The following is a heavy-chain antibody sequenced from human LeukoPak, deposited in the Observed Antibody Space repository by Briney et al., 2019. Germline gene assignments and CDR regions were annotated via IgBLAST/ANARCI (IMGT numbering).Heavy chain of an antibody. CDR1: GFSFSSYA. CDR3: AKDQGSGSYNLYWFDP. Sequence: GGSLRLSCAASGFSFSSYAMTWARQAPVKGLEWVSAISGDGTRTYYADSVKGRFTISRDNSKNTLYLQMNSLRAEDTAVYYCAKDQGSGSYNLYWFDPWGQGTLVTVSS. CDR2: ISGDGTRT. D-gene: IGHD1-26*01. V-gene: IGHV3-23*01. J-gene: IGHJ5*02.